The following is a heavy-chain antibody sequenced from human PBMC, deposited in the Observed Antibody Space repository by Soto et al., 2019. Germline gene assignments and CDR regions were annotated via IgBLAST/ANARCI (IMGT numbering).Heavy chain of an antibody. CDR1: GGSISSYY. Sequence: SETLSLTCTVSGGSISSYYWSWIRQPPGKGLEWIGYIYYSGSTNYNPSLKSRVTISVDTSKNQFSLKLSSVTAADTAVYYCARADYGDYSFDYWGQGALVTVSS. V-gene: IGHV4-59*01. CDR3: ARADYGDYSFDY. J-gene: IGHJ4*02. D-gene: IGHD4-17*01. CDR2: IYYSGST.